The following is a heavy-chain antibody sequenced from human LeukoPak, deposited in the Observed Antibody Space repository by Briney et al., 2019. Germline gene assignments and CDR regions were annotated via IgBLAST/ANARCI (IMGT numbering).Heavy chain of an antibody. Sequence: SETLSLTCAVYGGSFSGYYWSWIRQPPGKGLEWIGEINHSGSTNYNPSLKSRVTIPVDTSKNQFSLKLSSVTAADTAVYYCAREGNVDTAMAYWGQGTLVTVSS. CDR3: AREGNVDTAMAY. CDR2: INHSGST. D-gene: IGHD5-18*01. J-gene: IGHJ4*02. V-gene: IGHV4-34*01. CDR1: GGSFSGYY.